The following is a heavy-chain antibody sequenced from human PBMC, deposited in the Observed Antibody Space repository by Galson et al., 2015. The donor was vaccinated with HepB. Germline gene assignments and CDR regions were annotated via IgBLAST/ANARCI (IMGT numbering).Heavy chain of an antibody. D-gene: IGHD4-11*01. CDR1: GFTVSYHW. V-gene: IGHV3-74*01. J-gene: IGHJ1*01. CDR3: VRGTPTGAPVKGFFQH. CDR2: IKSEGTLT. Sequence: SLRLSCAASGFTVSYHWMHWVRQAPGKGLVWVSRIKSEGTLTNYADSVTGRFTISSDNARNTVYLQMNSLRGEDSAVYYCVRGTPTGAPVKGFFQHWGQGALVTVSS.